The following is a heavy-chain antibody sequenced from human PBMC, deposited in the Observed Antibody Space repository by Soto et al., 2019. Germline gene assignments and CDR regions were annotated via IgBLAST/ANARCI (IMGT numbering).Heavy chain of an antibody. D-gene: IGHD1-26*01. CDR3: ARPPYVSGSSIKALDY. Sequence: GESLKISCKGSGYSFTSYWIGWVRQMPGKGLEWMGIIYPGDSDTRYSPSFQGQVTISADKSISTAYLQWSSLKASDTAMYYCARPPYVSGSSIKALDYWGQGTLVTVSS. CDR2: IYPGDSDT. J-gene: IGHJ4*02. V-gene: IGHV5-51*01. CDR1: GYSFTSYW.